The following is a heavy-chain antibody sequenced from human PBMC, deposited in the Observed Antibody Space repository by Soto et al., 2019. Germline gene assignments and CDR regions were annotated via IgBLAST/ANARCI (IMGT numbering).Heavy chain of an antibody. CDR1: GSTFSSYA. CDR2: ISGSGGST. D-gene: IGHD5-18*01. Sequence: GSLRLSCAASGSTFSSYAMSRVRQAPGKGLEWVSAISGSGGSTYYADSVKGRFTISRDNSKNTLYLQMNSLRAEDTAVNYCAKARGYSYVYFASGGQGPLVTVSS. CDR3: AKARGYSYVYFAS. J-gene: IGHJ4*02. V-gene: IGHV3-23*01.